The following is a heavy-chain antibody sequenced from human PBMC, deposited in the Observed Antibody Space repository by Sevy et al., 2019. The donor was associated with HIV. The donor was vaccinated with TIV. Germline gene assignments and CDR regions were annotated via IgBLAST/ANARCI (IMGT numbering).Heavy chain of an antibody. Sequence: GGSLRLSCAASGFTFSSYAMHWVRQAPGKGLEWVAVISYDGSNKYYADSVKGRFTISRDNSKNTLYLQMNSLRAEDTAVYYCARRRVAAPIFDYWGQGTLVTVSS. CDR2: ISYDGSNK. V-gene: IGHV3-30-3*01. D-gene: IGHD6-19*01. CDR3: ARRRVAAPIFDY. CDR1: GFTFSSYA. J-gene: IGHJ4*02.